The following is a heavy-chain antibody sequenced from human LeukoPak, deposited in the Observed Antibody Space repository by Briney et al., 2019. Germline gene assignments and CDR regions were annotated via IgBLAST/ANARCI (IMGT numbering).Heavy chain of an antibody. Sequence: GGSLRLSCAASGFTFSSYAMSWVRQAPGKGLEWVSAISGSGGSTYYADSVKGRFTISRDNSKNTLYLQMNSLRAEDTAVYYCAKSGRGYYGSGSYSRGKYGMDVWGQGTTVTVSS. CDR2: ISGSGGST. V-gene: IGHV3-23*01. D-gene: IGHD3-10*01. CDR3: AKSGRGYYGSGSYSRGKYGMDV. J-gene: IGHJ6*02. CDR1: GFTFSSYA.